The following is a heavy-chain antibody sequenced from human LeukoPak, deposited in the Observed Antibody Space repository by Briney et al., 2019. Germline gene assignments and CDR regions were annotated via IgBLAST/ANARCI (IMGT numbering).Heavy chain of an antibody. V-gene: IGHV4-38-2*01. CDR3: ARIYYDSSGYYYKGPFDY. CDR1: VYSISSDYY. J-gene: IGHJ4*02. Sequence: SETLSLTCSVSVYSISSDYYWAWIRKTPGTGLEGIGSIYHSGISAYNPSLKSRVTITIDTSKNQFSLRLSSVTAADSAVYYCARIYYDSSGYYYKGPFDYWGQGTLVTVSS. CDR2: IYHSGIS. D-gene: IGHD3-22*01.